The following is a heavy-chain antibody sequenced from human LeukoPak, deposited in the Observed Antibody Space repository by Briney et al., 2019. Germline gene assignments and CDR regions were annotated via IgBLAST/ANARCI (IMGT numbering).Heavy chain of an antibody. CDR1: GFTFSSYG. CDR3: ATMYSSGWYVRGDYFDY. V-gene: IGHV3-30*03. D-gene: IGHD6-19*01. CDR2: ISYDGSNK. Sequence: PGRSLRLSCAASGFTFSSYGMRWVRQAPGKGLEWVAVISYDGSNKYYADSVKGRFTISRDNSKNTLYLQMNSLRAEDTAVYYCATMYSSGWYVRGDYFDYWGQGTLVTVSS. J-gene: IGHJ4*02.